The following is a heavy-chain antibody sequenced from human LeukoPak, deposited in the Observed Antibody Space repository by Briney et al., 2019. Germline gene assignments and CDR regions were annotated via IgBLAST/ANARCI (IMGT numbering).Heavy chain of an antibody. V-gene: IGHV3-30*18. CDR3: AKDSSGSHDY. J-gene: IGHJ4*02. Sequence: YPGRSLRLSCAASGFTFSSYGMHWVRQAPGKGLEWVAVISYDGSNKYYADSVKGRFTISRDNSKNTLYLQMNSLRAEDTAVYYCAKDSSGSHDYWGQGTLVTVSS. D-gene: IGHD1-26*01. CDR2: ISYDGSNK. CDR1: GFTFSSYG.